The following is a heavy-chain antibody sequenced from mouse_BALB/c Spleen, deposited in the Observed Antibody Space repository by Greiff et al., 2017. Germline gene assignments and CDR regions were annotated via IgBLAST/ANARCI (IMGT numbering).Heavy chain of an antibody. CDR2: ISSGGSYT. CDR1: GFTFSSYT. Sequence: EVQRVESGGGLVKPGGSLKLSCAASGFTFSSYTMSWVRQTPEKRLEWVATISSGGSYTFYPDSVQGRFTISRDNAKNTLYLQMSSLKSEDTAMYYCTRDGGDGYYWFAYWGQGTLVTVSA. V-gene: IGHV5-6-4*01. D-gene: IGHD2-3*01. J-gene: IGHJ3*01. CDR3: TRDGGDGYYWFAY.